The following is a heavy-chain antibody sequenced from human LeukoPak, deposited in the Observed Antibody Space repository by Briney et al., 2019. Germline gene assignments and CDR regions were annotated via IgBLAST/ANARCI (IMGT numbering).Heavy chain of an antibody. V-gene: IGHV3-30*18. CDR2: ISYDGSNK. Sequence: GGSLRLSCAASGFTFGTYVMHWVRQAPGKGLEWVAVISYDGSNKYYADSVQGRFTISRDNSKNTLYLQMNSLGPEDTAVYYCAKDRSTSRYYYYGLDVWGQGTTVTVSS. CDR3: AKDRSTSRYYYYGLDV. J-gene: IGHJ6*02. D-gene: IGHD3-10*01. CDR1: GFTFGTYV.